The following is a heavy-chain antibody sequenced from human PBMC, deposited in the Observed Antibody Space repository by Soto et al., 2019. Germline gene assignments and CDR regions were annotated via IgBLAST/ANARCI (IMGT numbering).Heavy chain of an antibody. V-gene: IGHV1-2*02. CDR1: GYTFSDYS. CDR3: ARIQWGLVYCGGMDV. J-gene: IGHJ6*02. D-gene: IGHD1-26*01. CDR2: INPKTAAT. Sequence: QVQLVQSGAEVKKSGASVKVSCKASGYTFSDYSIQWLRQAPGQGLEWVAWINPKTAATNYAKKFQDRVTVTSDTSFSTAYLELTRLRRDDMVLYYCARIQWGLVYCGGMDVWGQGTGVTVSS.